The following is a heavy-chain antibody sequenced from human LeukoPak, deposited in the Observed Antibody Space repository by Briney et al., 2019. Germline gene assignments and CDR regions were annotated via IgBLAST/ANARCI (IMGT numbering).Heavy chain of an antibody. CDR3: ARAAGYCSGGSCYTSWFDP. Sequence: ASVKVSCKASGYTFTSYGISWVRQAPGQGLEWMGWISAYNGNTNYAQKFQGRVTMTRDTSISTAYMELSRLRSDDTAVYYCARAAGYCSGGSCYTSWFDPWGQGTLVTVS. D-gene: IGHD2-15*01. CDR1: GYTFTSYG. CDR2: ISAYNGNT. J-gene: IGHJ5*02. V-gene: IGHV1-18*01.